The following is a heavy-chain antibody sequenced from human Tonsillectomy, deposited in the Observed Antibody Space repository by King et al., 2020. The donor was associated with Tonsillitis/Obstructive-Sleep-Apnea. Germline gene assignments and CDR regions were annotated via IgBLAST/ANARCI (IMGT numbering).Heavy chain of an antibody. CDR1: GGSFSGYY. CDR2: INHRGST. J-gene: IGHJ4*02. D-gene: IGHD3-3*01. Sequence: VQLQQWGAGLLKPSETLSLTCAVYGGSFSGYYCSWIRQPPGKGLEWIGEINHRGSTNYNPSLKSRVTISVDTSKNQFSLKLSSVTAADTAVYYCARVRRILRFLEWLPSIDYWGQGTLVTVSS. CDR3: ARVRRILRFLEWLPSIDY. V-gene: IGHV4-34*01.